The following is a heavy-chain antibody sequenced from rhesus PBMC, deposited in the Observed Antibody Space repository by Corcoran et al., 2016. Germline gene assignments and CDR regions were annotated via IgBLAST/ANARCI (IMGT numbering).Heavy chain of an antibody. CDR2: IYGGSGST. CDR1: GGSISSSNW. CDR3: ARRLATVTLRYFDS. D-gene: IGHD5-36*01. Sequence: VQLQESGPGLVKPSETLSLTCAVSGGSISSSNWWSWIRQVQGKGLEWIGYIYGGSGSTSYNPSLTIRVTISTDTSKTPFSLKLSSVTAAGTAVYYCARRLATVTLRYFDSWGQGVLVTVSS. V-gene: IGHV4S7*01. J-gene: IGHJ4*01.